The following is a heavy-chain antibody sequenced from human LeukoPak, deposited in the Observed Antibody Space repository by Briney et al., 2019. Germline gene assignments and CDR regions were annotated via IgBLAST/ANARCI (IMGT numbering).Heavy chain of an antibody. CDR1: GFTFSNLA. D-gene: IGHD6-19*01. CDR3: AKVARRYSGWYFFDH. Sequence: AGGSLRLSCVASGFTFSNLAMGGVRQAPGKGLEWVSVISDTGGTTYYADSVKGRFTISRDNSRNTLYLQMNSLRVDDTAVYFCAKVARRYSGWYFFDHWGQGTLVTVST. J-gene: IGHJ4*02. CDR2: ISDTGGTT. V-gene: IGHV3-23*01.